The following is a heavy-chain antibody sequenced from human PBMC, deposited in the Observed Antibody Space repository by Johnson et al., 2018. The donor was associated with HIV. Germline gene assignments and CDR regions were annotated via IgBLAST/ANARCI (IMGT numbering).Heavy chain of an antibody. Sequence: EVQLVESGGGLVKPGGSLRLSCAASGFTFSNAWMSWVRQAPGKGLEWVGRIQSKTDGGTTDYAAPVKGRFTISRDDSKNTLFLRMNSLKTEDTAVYYCTTGRYSSSADAFDIWGQGTMVTVSS. J-gene: IGHJ3*02. CDR1: GFTFSNAW. V-gene: IGHV3-15*01. CDR2: IQSKTDGGTT. D-gene: IGHD6-13*01. CDR3: TTGRYSSSADAFDI.